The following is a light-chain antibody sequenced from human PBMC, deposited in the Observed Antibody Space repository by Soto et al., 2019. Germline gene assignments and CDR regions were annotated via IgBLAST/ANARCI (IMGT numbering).Light chain of an antibody. CDR1: SSDVGAYNY. CDR2: DVS. CDR3: TSYTTSPAHV. J-gene: IGLJ2*01. Sequence: QSALTQPASVSGSPGQSITISCTGTSSDVGAYNYVSWYQQHPGKAPKLMIYDVSNRPSGVSNRFSGSKSGNTASLTISGVQAEDEADYYCTSYTTSPAHVFGGGTKLTVL. V-gene: IGLV2-14*01.